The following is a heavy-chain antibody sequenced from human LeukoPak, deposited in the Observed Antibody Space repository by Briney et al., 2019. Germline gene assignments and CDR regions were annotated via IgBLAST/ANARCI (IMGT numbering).Heavy chain of an antibody. CDR3: ARDGGGWYGWFDP. CDR2: ISTSSNHI. J-gene: IGHJ5*02. Sequence: PGGSLRLSCAASGFTFSSYSMNWVRQAPGKGLEWVSFISTSSNHIYYADSVKGRFTISRDNSKNSLYLQMNSLSAEDTAVYYCARDGGGWYGWFDPWGQGTLVTVSS. V-gene: IGHV3-21*01. D-gene: IGHD6-19*01. CDR1: GFTFSSYS.